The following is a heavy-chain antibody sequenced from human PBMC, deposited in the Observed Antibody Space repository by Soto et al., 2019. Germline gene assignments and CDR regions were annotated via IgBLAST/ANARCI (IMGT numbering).Heavy chain of an antibody. CDR1: GFTFSSYA. CDR3: ARDVMYDFWSGAFDY. J-gene: IGHJ4*02. CDR2: ISYDGSNK. V-gene: IGHV3-30-3*01. D-gene: IGHD3-3*01. Sequence: GGSLRLSCAASGFTFSSYAMHWVRQAPGKGLEWVAVISYDGSNKYYADSVKGRFTISRDNSKNTLYLQMNSLRAEDTAVYYCARDVMYDFWSGAFDYWGQGTLVTVS.